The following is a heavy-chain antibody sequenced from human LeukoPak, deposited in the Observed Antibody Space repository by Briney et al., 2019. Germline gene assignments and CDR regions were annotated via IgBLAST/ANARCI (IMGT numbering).Heavy chain of an antibody. CDR3: AREDGYCSGGNRYSYFDS. D-gene: IGHD2-15*01. CDR2: IKKTGSET. J-gene: IGHJ4*02. CDR1: GFTFSHFR. V-gene: IGHV3-7*01. Sequence: PPGGSLRLSCAASGFTFSHFRMSWVRQAPGKGLEWVAYIKKTGSETYYVDSVKGRFTITRDNTRNSLFLQMYSLRAEDTAVYFCAREDGYCSGGNRYSYFDSWGQGTLVTVSS.